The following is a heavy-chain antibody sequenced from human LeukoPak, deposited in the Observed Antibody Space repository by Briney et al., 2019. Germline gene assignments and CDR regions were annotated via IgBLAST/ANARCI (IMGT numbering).Heavy chain of an antibody. D-gene: IGHD3-3*01. V-gene: IGHV3-21*01. Sequence: GGSLRLSCAASGFTFSSYSMNWVRQAPGKGLEWVSSISSSSSYIYYADSVKGRFTISRDNAKNSLYLQMNSLRAEDTAVYYCARDDKGFGAADYCGQGTLVTVSS. J-gene: IGHJ4*02. CDR2: ISSSSSYI. CDR1: GFTFSSYS. CDR3: ARDDKGFGAADY.